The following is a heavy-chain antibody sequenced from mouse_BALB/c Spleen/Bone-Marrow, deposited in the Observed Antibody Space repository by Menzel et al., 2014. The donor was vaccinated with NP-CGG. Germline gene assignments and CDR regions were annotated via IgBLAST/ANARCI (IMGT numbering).Heavy chain of an antibody. CDR2: ISSGGSYT. CDR3: ASGDVYFAY. J-gene: IGHJ3*01. V-gene: IGHV5-9-4*01. CDR1: GFTFSSYA. Sequence: EAQLVEPGGGLVKPGGSLKLSCAASGFTFSSYAMSWVRQSPDKRLAWVAEISSGGSYTYYPDTVTGRFTISRDNVKNALYLEMRSLRSKDTDVYYCASGDVYFAYWGQGTLVTVSA.